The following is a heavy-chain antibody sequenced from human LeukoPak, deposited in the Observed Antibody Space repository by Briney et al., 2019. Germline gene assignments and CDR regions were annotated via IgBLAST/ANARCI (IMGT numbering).Heavy chain of an antibody. CDR1: GYSFTVYG. CDR3: ARVTEIVATSHYYGMDV. D-gene: IGHD5-12*01. CDR2: ISAYNGNT. Sequence: ASMKASCKASGYSFTVYGINWVRQAPGQGLEWMGWISAYNGNTNYAQKVQGRVTMTTDTSTSTAHMELRSLRSDDTAVYYCARVTEIVATSHYYGMDVWGKGTTVTVSS. V-gene: IGHV1-18*04. J-gene: IGHJ6*04.